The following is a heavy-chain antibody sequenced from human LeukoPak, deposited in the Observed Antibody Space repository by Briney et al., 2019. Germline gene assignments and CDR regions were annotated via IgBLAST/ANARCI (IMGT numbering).Heavy chain of an antibody. CDR3: ARSTYCGGDCPFVY. CDR2: IDWDDDK. CDR1: GFSLSTPKMR. V-gene: IGHV2-70*04. Sequence: FGPTLVNPTQTLTLTCTFSGFSLSTPKMRVSWIRQPPGKALEWLARIDWDDDKFYSTSLKTRLTISKDTSKNQVVLTMTNMDPVDTATYYCARSTYCGGDCPFVYWGQGTLVTVSS. D-gene: IGHD2-21*02. J-gene: IGHJ4*02.